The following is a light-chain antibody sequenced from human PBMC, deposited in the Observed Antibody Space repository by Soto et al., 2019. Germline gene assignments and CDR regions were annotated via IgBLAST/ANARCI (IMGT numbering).Light chain of an antibody. CDR1: QSVSSSW. CDR2: GAS. J-gene: IGKJ1*01. CDR3: QQYGGPPWT. Sequence: EIVLTQSPGTLSLSPGERATLSCRASQSVSSSWLAWYQQKPGQAPSLLIYGASSRATGVPDRVSGSRSGTDFTLTITRLEPEDPAVFYCQQYGGPPWTFGQGTKVDIK. V-gene: IGKV3-20*01.